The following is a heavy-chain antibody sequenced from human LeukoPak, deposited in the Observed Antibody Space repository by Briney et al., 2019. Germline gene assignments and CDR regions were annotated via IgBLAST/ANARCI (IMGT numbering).Heavy chain of an antibody. Sequence: GDSLRLSCAASGFTFTKYWMTWVRQAPGKGLEWVGNIKQDGSDKNYMDSVKGRFTISRDNTKNSVYLQMSSLRAEDTAVYYCAREVWGPEYWGQGTLVTISS. V-gene: IGHV3-7*01. CDR2: IKQDGSDK. CDR1: GFTFTKYW. J-gene: IGHJ4*02. CDR3: AREVWGPEY. D-gene: IGHD1-14*01.